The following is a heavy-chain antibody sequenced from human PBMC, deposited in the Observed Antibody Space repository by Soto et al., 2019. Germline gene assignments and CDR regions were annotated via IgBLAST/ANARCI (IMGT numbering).Heavy chain of an antibody. CDR2: IYYSGST. CDR1: GGSISSSSYY. V-gene: IGHV4-39*01. D-gene: IGHD3-22*01. Sequence: SETLSLTCTVSGGSISSSSYYWGWIRQPPGKGLEWIGSIYYSGSTYYNPSLKSRVTISVDTSKNQFSLNLSFVTAADTAVYFCARLGGYYQAFDSWGQGTLVTVSS. J-gene: IGHJ4*02. CDR3: ARLGGYYQAFDS.